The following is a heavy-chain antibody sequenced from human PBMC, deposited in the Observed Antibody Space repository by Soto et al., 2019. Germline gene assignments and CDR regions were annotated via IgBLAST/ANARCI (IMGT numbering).Heavy chain of an antibody. D-gene: IGHD6-19*01. Sequence: SETLSLTCTVSGGAVSSGRFYWSWIRQPPGKGLEWIGYIYYSGSTKYNSSLRSRVTISVDTSKNQFSLKLTSVTAADTAVYYCARSGSGSGWLGGQGTLVTVSS. CDR1: GGAVSSGRFY. CDR2: IYYSGST. CDR3: ARSGSGSGWL. V-gene: IGHV4-61*01. J-gene: IGHJ4*02.